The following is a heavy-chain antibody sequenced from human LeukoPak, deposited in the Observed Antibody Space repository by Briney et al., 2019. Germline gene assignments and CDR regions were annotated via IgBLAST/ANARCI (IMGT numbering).Heavy chain of an antibody. CDR2: ISAYNGNT. D-gene: IGHD4-17*01. J-gene: IGHJ4*02. CDR1: GYSFTAYG. Sequence: ASVKVSCKASGYSFTAYGITWMRQAPGQGLEWMGWISAYNGNTHYAERLQDRVTMTTDTSISTAYMELSRLRSDDTAVYYCARATYGDYEDYWGQGTLVTVSS. V-gene: IGHV1-18*01. CDR3: ARATYGDYEDY.